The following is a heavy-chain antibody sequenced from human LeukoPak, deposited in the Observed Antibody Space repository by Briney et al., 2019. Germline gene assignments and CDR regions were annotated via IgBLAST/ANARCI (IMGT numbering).Heavy chain of an antibody. J-gene: IGHJ4*02. Sequence: GGSLRLSCAASGFTFSTYDMHWVRQATGRGLEWVSVIGAAGDTYYPGSVKGRFTISRENAKNSLYLQMNSLRAGDTAVYYCARGSGSHFDYWGQGTLVTVSS. CDR3: ARGSGSHFDY. D-gene: IGHD1-26*01. V-gene: IGHV3-13*04. CDR1: GFTFSTYD. CDR2: IGAAGDT.